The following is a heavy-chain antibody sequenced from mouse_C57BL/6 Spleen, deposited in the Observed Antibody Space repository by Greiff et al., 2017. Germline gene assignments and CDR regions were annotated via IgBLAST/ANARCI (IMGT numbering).Heavy chain of an antibody. CDR2: IDPSDSET. V-gene: IGHV1-52*01. J-gene: IGHJ1*03. D-gene: IGHD2-4*01. CDR3: ARGGITTRWYFDV. Sequence: QVQLKQPGAELVRPGSSVKLSCKASGYTFTSYWMHWVKQRPIQGLEWIGNIDPSDSETHYNQKFKDKATLTVDKSSSTAYMQLSSLTSEDSAVYYCARGGITTRWYFDVWGTGTTVTVSS. CDR1: GYTFTSYW.